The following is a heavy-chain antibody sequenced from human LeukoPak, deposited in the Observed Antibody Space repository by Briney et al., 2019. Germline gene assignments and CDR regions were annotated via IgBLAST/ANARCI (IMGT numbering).Heavy chain of an antibody. J-gene: IGHJ5*02. CDR2: LNPNSGGT. Sequence: SVKVFCRVSGYTLTSYHMHGVRQAPRQGLEWMRCLNPNSGGTNYAQKFQGRDTMTRDTSISTAYMELSRLRSDDTAVYYCARVEDWNYWFDPWGQGTLVTVSS. CDR1: GYTLTSYH. D-gene: IGHD1-7*01. V-gene: IGHV1-2*02. CDR3: ARVEDWNYWFDP.